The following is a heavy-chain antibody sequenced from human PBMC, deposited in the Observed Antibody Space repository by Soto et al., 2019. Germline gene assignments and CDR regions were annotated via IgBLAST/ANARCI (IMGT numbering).Heavy chain of an antibody. V-gene: IGHV3-11*01. J-gene: IGHJ4*02. D-gene: IGHD2-15*01. CDR1: GFTFSAFY. Sequence: GGSLRLSCAASGFTFSAFYMSWIRQAPGKGLEWVSYISSSGSTIYYADSVKGRFTISRDNAKNSLYLQMNSLRAEDTAVYYCARDQTCSGGSCYSGAADYWGQGTLVTVSS. CDR2: ISSSGSTI. CDR3: ARDQTCSGGSCYSGAADY.